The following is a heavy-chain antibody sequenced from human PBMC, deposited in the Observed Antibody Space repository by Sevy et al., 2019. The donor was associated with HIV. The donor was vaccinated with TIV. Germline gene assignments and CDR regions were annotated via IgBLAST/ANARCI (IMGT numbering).Heavy chain of an antibody. Sequence: GGSLRLSCAASGFTFSSYSMIWVRQAPGKGLEWISCISGGSVTIYYADSVKGRFTISRDNAKKSVYLEMNSLRVEDTAVYYCARDWWDSYGYHWLDPWGQGTLVTVSS. D-gene: IGHD5-18*01. CDR2: ISGGSVTI. J-gene: IGHJ5*02. V-gene: IGHV3-48*01. CDR1: GFTFSSYS. CDR3: ARDWWDSYGYHWLDP.